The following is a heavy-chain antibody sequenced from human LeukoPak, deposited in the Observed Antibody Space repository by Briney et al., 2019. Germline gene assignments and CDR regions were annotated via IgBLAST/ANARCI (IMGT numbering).Heavy chain of an antibody. Sequence: GGSLRLSCAASGFTFSSYTMNWVRQAPGKGLEWVAAISSGSRDIFYADSVKGRFSISRDNTQNSLSLQMSSLKAEDTAVYYCVREAAATPFDYWGQGTLVTVSS. J-gene: IGHJ4*02. D-gene: IGHD1-26*01. V-gene: IGHV3-21*01. CDR3: VREAAATPFDY. CDR1: GFTFSSYT. CDR2: ISSGSRDI.